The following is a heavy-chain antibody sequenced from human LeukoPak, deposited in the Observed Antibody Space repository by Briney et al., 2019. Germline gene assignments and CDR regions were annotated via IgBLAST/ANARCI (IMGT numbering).Heavy chain of an antibody. Sequence: GGSLRLSCAASGFTFSDYYMSWIRQAPGKGLEWVAVISYDGKNEYYTDSVKGRFTICRDNAKNTLYLQMNSLRAEDTAVYYCAKQMAVDYFDYWGQGTLVTVSS. CDR2: ISYDGKNE. D-gene: IGHD5-24*01. V-gene: IGHV3-30*18. CDR1: GFTFSDYY. CDR3: AKQMAVDYFDY. J-gene: IGHJ4*02.